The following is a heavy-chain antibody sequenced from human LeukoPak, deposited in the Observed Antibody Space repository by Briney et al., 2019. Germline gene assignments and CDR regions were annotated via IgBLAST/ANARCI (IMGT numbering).Heavy chain of an antibody. V-gene: IGHV4-59*08. CDR1: GGSISSYY. Sequence: SETLSLTCTVSGGSISSYYWSWIRQPPGKGLDWIGYIYHSGSTTYHPSLKSRVTISVDTSKDQFSLNLNSVTASDTAVYYCARRAYSSGCYWFDPWGQGTLVTVPS. J-gene: IGHJ5*02. D-gene: IGHD6-19*01. CDR2: IYHSGST. CDR3: ARRAYSSGCYWFDP.